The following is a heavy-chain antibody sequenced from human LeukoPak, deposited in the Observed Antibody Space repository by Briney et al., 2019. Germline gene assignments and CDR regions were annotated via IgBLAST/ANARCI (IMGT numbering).Heavy chain of an antibody. CDR1: GGSISSGSYY. CDR2: IYYSGST. J-gene: IGHJ3*02. CDR3: ARTLGDSAFDI. V-gene: IGHV4-61*01. Sequence: SQTLSLTCTVSGGSISSGSYYWSWIRQPPGKGLEWIGYIYYSGSTNYNPSLKSRVTISVDTSKNQFSLKLSSVTAADTAVYYCARTLGDSAFDIWGQGTMVTVSS. D-gene: IGHD3-10*01.